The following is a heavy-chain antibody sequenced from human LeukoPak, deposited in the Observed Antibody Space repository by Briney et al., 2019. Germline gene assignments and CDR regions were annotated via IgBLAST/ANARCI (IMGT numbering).Heavy chain of an antibody. CDR1: GGSFSGYY. Sequence: SETLSLTCAVYGGSFSGYYWSWIRQPPGKGLEWIGEINHSGSTNYNPSLKSRVTISVDTSRNQFSLKLSSVTAADTAVYYCARVPTVTFFDYWGQGTLVTVSS. D-gene: IGHD4-17*01. V-gene: IGHV4-34*01. J-gene: IGHJ4*02. CDR3: ARVPTVTFFDY. CDR2: INHSGST.